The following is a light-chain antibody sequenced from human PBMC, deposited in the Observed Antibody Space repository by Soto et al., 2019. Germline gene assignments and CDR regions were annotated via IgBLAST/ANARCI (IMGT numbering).Light chain of an antibody. CDR3: QKYSSVPV. CDR1: QDIRNF. Sequence: DIPMTQSPTSLSASVGDRVTITCRASQDIRNFVAWYQQKPGKAPKLLIYAASTLQSGVPSRFSGSGSGTEFTLTINSLQPEDVATYSCQKYSSVPVFGPGTKVEIK. CDR2: AAS. V-gene: IGKV1-27*01. J-gene: IGKJ3*01.